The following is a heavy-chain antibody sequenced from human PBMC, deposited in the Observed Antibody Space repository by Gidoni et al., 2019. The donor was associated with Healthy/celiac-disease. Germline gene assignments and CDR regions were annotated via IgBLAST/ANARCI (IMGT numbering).Heavy chain of an antibody. CDR2: ISPYNGNT. V-gene: IGHV1-18*01. D-gene: IGHD1-1*01. Sequence: QVQLVQSGAEVKKPGASVKVSCKASGSTFTSYGISWVRRAPGQGLEWMGWISPYNGNTNYAQKLQGRVTMTTDTSTSTAYMELRSLRSDDTAVYYCARDGVRWLRSNWNDDPSSWFDPWGQGTLVTVSS. CDR3: ARDGVRWLRSNWNDDPSSWFDP. J-gene: IGHJ5*02. CDR1: GSTFTSYG.